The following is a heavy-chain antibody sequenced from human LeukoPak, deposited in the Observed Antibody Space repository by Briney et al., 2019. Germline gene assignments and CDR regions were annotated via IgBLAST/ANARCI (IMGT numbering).Heavy chain of an antibody. CDR3: ARNRLIAVATTRPNWFDP. CDR1: GYTFTSYD. D-gene: IGHD6-19*01. CDR2: MNPNSGNT. V-gene: IGHV1-8*01. Sequence: ASVKVSCKASGYTFTSYDINWVRQATGQGLEWMGWMNPNSGNTGYAQKFQGRVTMTRNTSISTAYMELSSLRSEDTAVYYCARNRLIAVATTRPNWFDPWGQGTLVTVSS. J-gene: IGHJ5*02.